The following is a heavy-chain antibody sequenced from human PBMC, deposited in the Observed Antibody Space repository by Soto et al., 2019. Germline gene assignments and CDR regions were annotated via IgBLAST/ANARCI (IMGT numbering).Heavy chain of an antibody. CDR1: GGSISSYY. D-gene: IGHD3-22*01. V-gene: IGHV4-59*01. Sequence: SETLSLTCTVSGGSISSYYWSWIRQPPGKGLEWIGYIYYSGSTNYNPSLKSRVTISVDTPKNQFSLKLSSVTAADTAVYYCARLTYYYDSSGLDAFDIWGQGTMVTVSS. CDR3: ARLTYYYDSSGLDAFDI. CDR2: IYYSGST. J-gene: IGHJ3*02.